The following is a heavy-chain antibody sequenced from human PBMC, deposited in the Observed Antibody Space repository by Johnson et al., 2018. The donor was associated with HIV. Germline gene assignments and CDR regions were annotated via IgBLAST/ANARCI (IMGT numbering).Heavy chain of an antibody. V-gene: IGHV3-30*04. CDR3: ARAVIVELPAGAFDI. J-gene: IGHJ3*02. CDR1: GFTFSSYA. CDR2: ISYDGTNK. D-gene: IGHD2-2*01. Sequence: QVQLVESGGGLVKPGRSLRLSCAASGFTFSSYAMHWVRQAPGKGLEWVAVISYDGTNKYYADSVKGRFTISRDNSKNTLYLQMNSLRAEDTAVFYCARAVIVELPAGAFDIWGPGTVVTVSS.